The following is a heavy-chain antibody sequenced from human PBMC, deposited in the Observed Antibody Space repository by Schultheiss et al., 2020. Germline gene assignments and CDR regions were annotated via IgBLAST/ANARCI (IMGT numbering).Heavy chain of an antibody. Sequence: WGSLRLSCTVSGGSISSSSYYWGWIRQPPGKGLEWIGEINHSGSTNYNPSLKSRVTISVDTSKNQFSLKLSSVTAADTAVYYCAILERLRDDAFDIWGQGTMVTVSS. J-gene: IGHJ3*02. CDR2: INHSGST. CDR3: AILERLRDDAFDI. CDR1: GGSISSSSYY. V-gene: IGHV4-39*07. D-gene: IGHD1-1*01.